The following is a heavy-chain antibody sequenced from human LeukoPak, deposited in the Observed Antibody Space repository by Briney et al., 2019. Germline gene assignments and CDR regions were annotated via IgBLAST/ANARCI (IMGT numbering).Heavy chain of an antibody. CDR2: IGKSAITS. J-gene: IGHJ4*02. V-gene: IGHV3-11*01. D-gene: IGHD3-10*01. CDR3: ARDRRDYFVSGTDY. Sequence: GGSLRLSCAVSGFTISNAWMSWVRQGPGKGLEWVAYIGKSAITSYYADSVKGRFTISRDNAKNSLFLQMNSLRAEDTAVYYCARDRRDYFVSGTDYWGQGTLVTVSS. CDR1: GFTISNAW.